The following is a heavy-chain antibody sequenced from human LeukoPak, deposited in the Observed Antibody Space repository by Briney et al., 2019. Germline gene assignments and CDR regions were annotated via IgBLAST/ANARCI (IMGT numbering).Heavy chain of an antibody. CDR3: ARAVIAAIDY. CDR2: IYYSGST. Sequence: PSETLSLTCSVSGGSISSSSYYWGWSRQPPGKGLGWIGSIYYSGSTYYNPSRKSRVTISVNTSKTQFSLKLSSVTAADTAVYYFARAVIAAIDYWGQGTLVTVSS. CDR1: GGSISSSSYY. J-gene: IGHJ4*02. D-gene: IGHD6-6*01. V-gene: IGHV4-39*07.